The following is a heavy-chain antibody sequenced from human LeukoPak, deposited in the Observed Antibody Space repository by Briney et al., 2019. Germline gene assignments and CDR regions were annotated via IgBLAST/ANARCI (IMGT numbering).Heavy chain of an antibody. J-gene: IGHJ4*02. CDR1: GFAFSSYG. CDR3: ASGGPTRGTLAY. Sequence: GGSLRLSCAASGFAFSSYGMYWVRQTPDKGLEWVAYLRHDGTYEKYADSVKGRFTISRDNSKNTLSLQMDTLGVEDTALYYCASGGPTRGTLAYWGQGTLVTVSS. CDR2: LRHDGTYE. V-gene: IGHV3-30*02. D-gene: IGHD1-26*01.